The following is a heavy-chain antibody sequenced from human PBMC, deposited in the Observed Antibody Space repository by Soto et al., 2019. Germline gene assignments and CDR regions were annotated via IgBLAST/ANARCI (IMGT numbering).Heavy chain of an antibody. J-gene: IGHJ4*02. D-gene: IGHD3-10*01. Sequence: QVQLVESGGGVVQPGRSLRLSCAASGFTFSSYGMHWVRQAPGKGLEWGAVIWYDGSNKYYADSVKGRFTISRDNSKNTLYLQMNSLRSVDRGVYYCARDIPVYYYGSGSYYNSSVRQVSGTLAYWGQGTLVTV. CDR1: GFTFSSYG. CDR3: ARDIPVYYYGSGSYYNSSVRQVSGTLAY. V-gene: IGHV3-33*01. CDR2: IWYDGSNK.